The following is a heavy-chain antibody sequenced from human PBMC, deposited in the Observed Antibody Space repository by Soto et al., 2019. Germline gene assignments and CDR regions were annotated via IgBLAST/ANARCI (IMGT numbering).Heavy chain of an antibody. Sequence: SETLSLTCTVSGDSVTSCNYYWSWIRQPPGKGLEWIGYIYYSGNTNYSPSLKSRVTMSLDRSNNQFSLNLSSVTAADTAVYYCARFPVDTSMIYLFDPWGQGILVIGSS. J-gene: IGHJ5*01. D-gene: IGHD5-18*01. CDR1: GDSVTSCNYY. CDR2: IYYSGNT. V-gene: IGHV4-61*01. CDR3: ARFPVDTSMIYLFDP.